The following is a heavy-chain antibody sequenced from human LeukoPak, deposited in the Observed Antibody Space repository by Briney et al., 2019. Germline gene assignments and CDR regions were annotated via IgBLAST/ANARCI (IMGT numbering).Heavy chain of an antibody. Sequence: GGSLRLSCAASGFTVSSNYMSWVRQAPGKGLEWVSVIYSGGSTYYADSVKGRFTISRDNSKNTLYLQMNSLRAEDTAVYYCARVRRTGLYFDYWGQGTLVTVSS. CDR2: IYSGGST. CDR1: GFTVSSNY. V-gene: IGHV3-53*01. D-gene: IGHD2-15*01. CDR3: ARVRRTGLYFDY. J-gene: IGHJ4*02.